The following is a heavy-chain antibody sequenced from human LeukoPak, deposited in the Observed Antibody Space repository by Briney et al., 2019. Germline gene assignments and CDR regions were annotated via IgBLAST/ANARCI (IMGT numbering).Heavy chain of an antibody. Sequence: AASVKVSCKASGGTISSHAISWVRQAPGQGLEWMGGIIPIFGTANHAQKFQGRVTITADESTSTAYMELSSVRSEDTAVYYCARGGTPGRFDYWGQGTLVTVSS. J-gene: IGHJ4*02. CDR1: GGTISSHA. CDR2: IIPIFGTA. D-gene: IGHD3-16*01. V-gene: IGHV1-69*01. CDR3: ARGGTPGRFDY.